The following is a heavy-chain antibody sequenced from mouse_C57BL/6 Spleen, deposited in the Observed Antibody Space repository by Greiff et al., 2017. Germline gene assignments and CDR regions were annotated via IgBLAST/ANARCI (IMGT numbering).Heavy chain of an antibody. J-gene: IGHJ2*01. D-gene: IGHD2-5*01. CDR1: GYTFTSYW. Sequence: VKLQQPGAELVRPGSSVKLSCKASGYTFTSYWMHWVKQRPIQGLEWIGNIDPSDSETHYNQKFKDKATLTVDKSSSTAYMQLSSLTSEDSAVYYCARGGVYSNYGFYYFDYWGQGTTLTVSS. CDR2: IDPSDSET. V-gene: IGHV1-52*01. CDR3: ARGGVYSNYGFYYFDY.